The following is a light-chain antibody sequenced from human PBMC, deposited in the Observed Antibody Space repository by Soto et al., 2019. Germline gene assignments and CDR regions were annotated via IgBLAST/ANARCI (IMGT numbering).Light chain of an antibody. CDR1: QDITNS. V-gene: IGKV1-33*01. CDR3: QQSYIIPWT. CDR2: DAS. Sequence: DIQMTQSPSSLSASVGDKVTITCQASQDITNSLNWYQHRPGKAPKLLIHDASNLETGVPSRFSGSGSGTDFTFTISSLQPEDFATYYCQQSYIIPWTFGQGTKVEIK. J-gene: IGKJ1*01.